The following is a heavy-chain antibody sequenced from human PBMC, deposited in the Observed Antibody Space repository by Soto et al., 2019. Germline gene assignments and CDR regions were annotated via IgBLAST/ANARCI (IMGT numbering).Heavy chain of an antibody. CDR3: AADLWQLVGVGYFDY. CDR1: GFTFTSSA. D-gene: IGHD6-6*01. V-gene: IGHV1-58*01. CDR2: IVVGSGNT. J-gene: IGHJ4*02. Sequence: SVKVSCKASGFTFTSSAVQWVRQARGQRLEWIGWIVVGSGNTNYAQKFQERVTITRDMSTSTAYMELSSLRSEDTAVYYCAADLWQLVGVGYFDYWGQGTLVTVSS.